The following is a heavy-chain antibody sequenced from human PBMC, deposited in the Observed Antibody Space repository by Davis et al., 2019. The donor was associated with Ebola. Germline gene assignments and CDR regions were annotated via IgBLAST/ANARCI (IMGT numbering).Heavy chain of an antibody. J-gene: IGHJ4*02. D-gene: IGHD3-10*01. CDR3: SERGSSV. Sequence: PSETLSLTCTVSGYSITSGYYWGWTRQPPGKGLEWIGTIYHSGTTYYNPSPKSRATISVDTSKNQFSLKLTSVTAADTAMYYCSERGSSVWGQGALVTVSS. CDR1: GYSITSGYY. V-gene: IGHV4-38-2*02. CDR2: IYHSGTT.